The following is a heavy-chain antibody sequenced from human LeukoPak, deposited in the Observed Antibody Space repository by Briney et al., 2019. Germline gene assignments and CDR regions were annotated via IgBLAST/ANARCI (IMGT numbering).Heavy chain of an antibody. CDR2: INSDGSST. CDR1: GFTFSSYW. Sequence: PGGSLRLSCAASGFTFSSYWMHWVRQAPGKGLVWVSRINSDGSSTSYADSVKGRFTISRDNAKNSLYLQMNSLRAEDTAVYYCARADWDTAMIDYWGQGTLVTVSS. J-gene: IGHJ4*02. CDR3: ARADWDTAMIDY. V-gene: IGHV3-74*01. D-gene: IGHD5-18*01.